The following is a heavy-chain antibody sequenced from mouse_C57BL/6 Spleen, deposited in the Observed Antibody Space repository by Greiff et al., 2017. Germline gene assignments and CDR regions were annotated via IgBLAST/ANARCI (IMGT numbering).Heavy chain of an antibody. V-gene: IGHV1-19*01. CDR3: AEWRLRRLDY. CDR1: GYPFTDYY. Sequence: VQLTESGPVLVKPGASVKMSCKASGYPFTDYYMNWVKQSHGKSLEWIGVIHPYNGGTSYNQKFKGKAPLTVDKSSSTAYMELNSLTSEDSAVYYCAEWRLRRLDYWGQGTTLTVSS. D-gene: IGHD2-2*01. CDR2: IHPYNGGT. J-gene: IGHJ2*01.